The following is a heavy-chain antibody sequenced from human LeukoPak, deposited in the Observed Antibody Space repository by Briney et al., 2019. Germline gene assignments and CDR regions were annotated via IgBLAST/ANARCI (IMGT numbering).Heavy chain of an antibody. D-gene: IGHD7-27*01. CDR2: ITRSSTST. J-gene: IGHJ5*02. V-gene: IGHV3-21*01. Sequence: AGSLSLSCAASGFTFISYSMNGVRQAPGKGLEWVSSITRSSTSTYYTDSVRGRFTISRDNAKNSLYLQMNSLRAEATAVYCGARDNCNDAPGGFDPWGQGTLVTVSS. CDR1: GFTFISYS. CDR3: ARDNCNDAPGGFDP.